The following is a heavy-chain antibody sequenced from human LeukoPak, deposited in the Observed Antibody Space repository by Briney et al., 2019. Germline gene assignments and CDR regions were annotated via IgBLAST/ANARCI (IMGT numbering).Heavy chain of an antibody. Sequence: QAGGSLRLSCAASGFTFSSYGMHWVRQAPGKGLEWVAVIWYDGSNKYYADSVKGRFTISRDNSKNTLYLQMNSLRAEGTAVYYCARDDSSGYYFGPFDYWGQGTLVTVSS. CDR1: GFTFSSYG. CDR2: IWYDGSNK. J-gene: IGHJ4*02. V-gene: IGHV3-33*01. D-gene: IGHD3-22*01. CDR3: ARDDSSGYYFGPFDY.